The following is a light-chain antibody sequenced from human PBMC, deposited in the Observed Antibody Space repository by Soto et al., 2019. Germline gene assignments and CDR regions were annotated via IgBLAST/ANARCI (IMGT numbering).Light chain of an antibody. CDR2: AAS. V-gene: IGKV1-9*01. CDR3: QQLSSYPPWT. Sequence: DIQLTQSPSFLSASVGDRVTITCRASQGISSFLAWYQQKLGKAPKLLIYAASTLQSGVPSRFSGSGSGTEFTLTISSLQPEDFAAYYCQQLSSYPPWTFGQGTKVEIK. J-gene: IGKJ1*01. CDR1: QGISSF.